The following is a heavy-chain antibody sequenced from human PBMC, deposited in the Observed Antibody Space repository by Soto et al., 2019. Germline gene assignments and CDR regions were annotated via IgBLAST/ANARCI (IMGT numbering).Heavy chain of an antibody. Sequence: QVQLVQSGAEVKKPGASVKFSCKTSGYPFTSYGINWVRQAPGQGPEWMGWISAYDDKAIYSQKFQGRVTLTADTSTTTAYMELRGLRFDDTAVYYCARDRLIAVTGLLRNWGQGTLVTVSS. CDR2: ISAYDDKA. V-gene: IGHV1-18*01. J-gene: IGHJ4*02. D-gene: IGHD6-19*01. CDR1: GYPFTSYG. CDR3: ARDRLIAVTGLLRN.